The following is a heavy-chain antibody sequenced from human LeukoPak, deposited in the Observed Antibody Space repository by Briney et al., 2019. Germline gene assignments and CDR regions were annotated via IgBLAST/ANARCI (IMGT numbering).Heavy chain of an antibody. Sequence: SGGSLRLSCAASGFTLSSYAMSWVRQAPGKGLEWVSAISDTGNTYHADSVKGRFTISRDSSKNTLFLQMNRLRPEDTAVYYCTRHHSRVCDAFDIWGLGTIVTVSS. J-gene: IGHJ3*02. CDR2: ISDTGNT. V-gene: IGHV3-23*01. CDR3: TRHHSRVCDAFDI. CDR1: GFTLSSYA.